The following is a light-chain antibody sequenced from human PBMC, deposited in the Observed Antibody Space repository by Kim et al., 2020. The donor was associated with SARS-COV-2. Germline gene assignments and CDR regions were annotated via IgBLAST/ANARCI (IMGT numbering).Light chain of an antibody. CDR1: QSVLYSANNKNY. CDR2: WAS. J-gene: IGKJ2*01. CDR3: RQYYKSPVT. Sequence: DIVMTQSPDSLAVSLGERATINCKSSQSVLYSANNKNYLAWYQQRTGQPPKLLIYWASTRESGVPDRFSGSGSGTDFTLTISSLQAEDVAIYYCRQYYKSPVTFGQGTKLEIK. V-gene: IGKV4-1*01.